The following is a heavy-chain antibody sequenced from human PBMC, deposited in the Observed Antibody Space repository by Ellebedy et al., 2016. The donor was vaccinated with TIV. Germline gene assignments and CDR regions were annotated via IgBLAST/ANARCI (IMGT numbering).Heavy chain of an antibody. D-gene: IGHD6-19*01. CDR2: QRFDGRTE. J-gene: IGHJ4*02. CDR3: TRETNPPPGALAGTGFDC. V-gene: IGHV3-30*02. CDR1: GFSFSTHG. Sequence: GESLKISCVASGFSFSTHGMHWVRQAPGKGLEWVAFQRFDGRTEYNGDSVKGRFIISRDFSKNTLYLQMTRLRSEDTGIYYCTRETNPPPGALAGTGFDCWGQGTLVIVSS.